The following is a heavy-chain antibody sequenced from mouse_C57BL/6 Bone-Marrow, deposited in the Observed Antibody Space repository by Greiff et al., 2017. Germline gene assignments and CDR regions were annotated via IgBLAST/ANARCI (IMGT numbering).Heavy chain of an antibody. CDR3: ARRTVVDY. D-gene: IGHD1-1*01. CDR2: IDPGSGNT. Sequence: LQESGPELVKPGASVKISCKASGYTFTDYYINWVKQRPGQGLGWIGWIDPGSGNTKYNEKFKGKATLTVDTSSITAYMQLSSLTSEYSAVYFCARRTVVDYWGQGTTLTVSS. J-gene: IGHJ2*01. V-gene: IGHV1-84*01. CDR1: GYTFTDYY.